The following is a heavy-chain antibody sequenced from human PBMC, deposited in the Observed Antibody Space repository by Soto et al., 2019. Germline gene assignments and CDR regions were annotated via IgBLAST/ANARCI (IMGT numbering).Heavy chain of an antibody. V-gene: IGHV1-18*04. CDR2: ISVYNGNT. CDR3: ARVRIFGVVIRYYYGMDV. D-gene: IGHD3-3*01. CDR1: GYTFTSYG. Sequence: ASVKVSCKASGYTFTSYGFSWVRQAPGQGLEWMGWISVYNGNTNYAQKLQGRVTMTTDTSTSTAYMDLRSLRSDDTAVYYCARVRIFGVVIRYYYGMDVWGQGTTVTVSS. J-gene: IGHJ6*02.